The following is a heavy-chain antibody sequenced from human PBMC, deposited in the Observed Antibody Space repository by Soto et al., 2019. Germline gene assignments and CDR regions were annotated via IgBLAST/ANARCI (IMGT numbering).Heavy chain of an antibody. CDR1: GGSINAFF. V-gene: IGHV4-59*12. J-gene: IGHJ6*02. CDR2: IFYSGST. Sequence: QVQLEESGPGLVKPSETLSLTCTVSGGSINAFFWSWVRQPPGKGLESIGYIFYSGSTNYNPSLQERGTISLDTSQTQVSLELTPGTASDPAVYFRATQTGLHHFGLDVWGQGTMVAVSS. CDR3: ATQTGLHHFGLDV. D-gene: IGHD2-15*01.